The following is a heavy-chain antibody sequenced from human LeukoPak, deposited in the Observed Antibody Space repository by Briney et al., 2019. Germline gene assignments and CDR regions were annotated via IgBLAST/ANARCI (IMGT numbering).Heavy chain of an antibody. Sequence: ETLSLTCTVSGDSINSLDLWSWVRQAPGKGLEWVSAISGSGGSTYYADSVKGRFTISRDNSKNTLYLQMNSLRAEDTAVYYCAKAGGGWYEYFDYWGQGTLVTVSS. D-gene: IGHD6-19*01. CDR1: GDSINSLD. CDR2: ISGSGGST. V-gene: IGHV3-23*01. J-gene: IGHJ4*02. CDR3: AKAGGGWYEYFDY.